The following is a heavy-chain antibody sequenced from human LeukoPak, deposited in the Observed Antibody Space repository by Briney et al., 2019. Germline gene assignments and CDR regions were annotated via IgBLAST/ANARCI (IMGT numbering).Heavy chain of an antibody. CDR2: ISYDGSNK. CDR3: AYGSGCDY. Sequence: GGSLRLSCAASGFTFSSYAMHWVRQAPGKGLEWVAVISYDGSNKYYADSVKGRFTISRDNSKNTLYLQMNSLRAEDTAVYYCAYGSGCDYWGQGTLVTVSS. D-gene: IGHD6-19*01. CDR1: GFTFSSYA. J-gene: IGHJ4*02. V-gene: IGHV3-30*04.